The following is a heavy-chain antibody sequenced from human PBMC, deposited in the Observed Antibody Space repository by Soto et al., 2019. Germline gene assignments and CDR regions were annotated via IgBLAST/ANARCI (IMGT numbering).Heavy chain of an antibody. J-gene: IGHJ4*02. D-gene: IGHD2-8*01. Sequence: ASVKVSCKASGGTFSSYAISWVRQAPGQGLEWMGGIIPIFGTANYAQKFQGRVTITADESTSTAYMELSSLRSEDTAVYYCARQGDSTNGVCPFDYWGQGTLVTVSS. CDR2: IIPIFGTA. V-gene: IGHV1-69*13. CDR1: GGTFSSYA. CDR3: ARQGDSTNGVCPFDY.